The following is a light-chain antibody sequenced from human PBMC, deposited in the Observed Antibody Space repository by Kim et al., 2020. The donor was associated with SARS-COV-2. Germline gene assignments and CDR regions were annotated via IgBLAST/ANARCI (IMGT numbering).Light chain of an antibody. CDR2: KVS. CDR3: MHSSHRLYT. Sequence: DVVMTQSPLSLPVTLGQPASISCRSSQSLVHSNGHTYLNWFQQRPGQSPRRLIYKVSNRDSGVPDRFSGSGSGSDFTLKISRVEAEDVGVYYGMHSSHRLYT. CDR1: QSLVHSNGHTY. V-gene: IGKV2-30*02. J-gene: IGKJ2*01.